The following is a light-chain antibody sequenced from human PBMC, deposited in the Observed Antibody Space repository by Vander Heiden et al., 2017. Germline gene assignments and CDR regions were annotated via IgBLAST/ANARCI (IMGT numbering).Light chain of an antibody. CDR3: QQSYRIRT. J-gene: IGKJ1*01. Sequence: DIPMTQSPSSLSASVGERVTITCRASHSIRRYLKWYQQRPGKAPKLLIYAATSLQSGVPSRCSGSASATDFTLTSSSLQPEDLATYYLQQSYRIRTFGQGTKVEIK. CDR1: HSIRRY. CDR2: AAT. V-gene: IGKV1-39*01.